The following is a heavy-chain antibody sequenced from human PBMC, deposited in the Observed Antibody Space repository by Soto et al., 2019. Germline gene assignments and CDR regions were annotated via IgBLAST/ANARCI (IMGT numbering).Heavy chain of an antibody. CDR1: GFTFSTYA. J-gene: IGHJ4*02. CDR3: AKDMKTGLPGGYFDY. V-gene: IGHV3-23*01. Sequence: EVQLLESGGGLVQPGGSLRLTCEASGFTFSTYAMTWVRHSPGKGLEWVSAISGSGGSTYYADSVQGRFTISRDNSKNTLYLQMTSLRAEDTAVYHCAKDMKTGLPGGYFDYWGQGTLVTISS. CDR2: ISGSGGST. D-gene: IGHD2-15*01.